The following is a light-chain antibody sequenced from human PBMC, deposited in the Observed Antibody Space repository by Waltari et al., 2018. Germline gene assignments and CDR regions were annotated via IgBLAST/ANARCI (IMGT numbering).Light chain of an antibody. CDR3: QQYYNPPLT. CDR2: WAS. Sequence: DIVMTQSPDSLAVSLGERAHINCKSSQNVLFTSNDKNYLAWYQQKAGQPPKLLIYWASTRKSGVPDRFSGSGSGTDFTLTISSLQAEDVAVYYCQQYYNPPLTFGGGTKVEIK. CDR1: QNVLFTSNDKNY. V-gene: IGKV4-1*01. J-gene: IGKJ4*01.